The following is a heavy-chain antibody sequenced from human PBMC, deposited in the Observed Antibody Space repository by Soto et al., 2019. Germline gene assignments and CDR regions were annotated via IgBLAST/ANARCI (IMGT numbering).Heavy chain of an antibody. Sequence: PGGSLRLSCAASGFTFSSYGVHWVRQAPGKGLEWVAVIWYDGSNKYYADSVKGRFTISRDNSKNTLYLQMNSLRAEDTAVYYCAREGLQLLSTFFDYWGQGTLVTVSS. D-gene: IGHD2-2*01. J-gene: IGHJ4*02. V-gene: IGHV3-33*01. CDR1: GFTFSSYG. CDR2: IWYDGSNK. CDR3: AREGLQLLSTFFDY.